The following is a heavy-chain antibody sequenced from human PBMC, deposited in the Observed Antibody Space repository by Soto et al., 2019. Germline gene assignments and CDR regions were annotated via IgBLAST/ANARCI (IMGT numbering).Heavy chain of an antibody. CDR1: GFSISSAW. D-gene: IGHD2-15*01. CDR2: IKTKIEGGTT. J-gene: IGHJ6*02. CDR3: TTGSVEGV. Sequence: QLVESGGGLVRPGGSLRLSCSASGFSISSAWMNWVRQAPGKGLEWGGRIKTKIEGGTTHYAAPVNGRFTVSRDDSKNMLYLQMNSLKADDTALYYCTTGSVEGVWGQGTTVTVSS. V-gene: IGHV3-15*07.